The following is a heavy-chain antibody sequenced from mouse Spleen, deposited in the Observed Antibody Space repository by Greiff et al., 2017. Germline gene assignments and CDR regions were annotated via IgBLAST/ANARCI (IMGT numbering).Heavy chain of an antibody. J-gene: IGHJ4*01. CDR1: GYSFTGYY. CDR2: IYPYNGVS. CDR3: AREDYYGSTSYYAMDY. Sequence: EVQLQESGPELVKPGASVKISCKASGYSFTGYYMHWVKQSHGNILDWIGYIYPYNGVSSYNQKFKGKATLTVDKSSSTAYMELRSLTSEDSAVYYCAREDYYGSTSYYAMDYWGQGTSVTVSS. V-gene: IGHV1-31*01. D-gene: IGHD1-1*01.